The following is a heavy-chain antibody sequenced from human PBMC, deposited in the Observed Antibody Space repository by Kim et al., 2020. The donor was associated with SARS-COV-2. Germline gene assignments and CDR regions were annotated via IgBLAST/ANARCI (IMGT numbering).Heavy chain of an antibody. CDR1: GFAFSRFW. V-gene: IGHV3-7*01. CDR3: ARYANRDYGMDV. CDR2: IKEDGSGK. J-gene: IGHJ6*02. D-gene: IGHD7-27*01. Sequence: GGSLRLSCATSGFAFSRFWMTWVRQVPGKGLEWVANIKEDGSGKYYADSVKGRFTVSRDNVKRSVQLQMNSLRAEDTAVYYCARYANRDYGMDVWGQGTTVTV.